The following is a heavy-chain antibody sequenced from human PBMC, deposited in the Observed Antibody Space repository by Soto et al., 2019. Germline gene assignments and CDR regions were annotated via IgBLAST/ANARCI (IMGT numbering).Heavy chain of an antibody. Sequence: SETLSLTCTVSGGSISSYYWSWIRQPPGKGLEWIGSIYYSGSAYYSPSLKSRVTMSVDTSKNQLSLKLGSVTAADTAVYYCARLHCNSPNCVPLDPWGQGTLVTVSS. CDR2: IYYSGSA. CDR3: ARLHCNSPNCVPLDP. V-gene: IGHV4-59*04. D-gene: IGHD2-2*01. J-gene: IGHJ5*02. CDR1: GGSISSYY.